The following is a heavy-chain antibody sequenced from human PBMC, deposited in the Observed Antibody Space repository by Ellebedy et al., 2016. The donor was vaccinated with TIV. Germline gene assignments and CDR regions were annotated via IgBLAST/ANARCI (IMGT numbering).Heavy chain of an antibody. D-gene: IGHD3-10*02. J-gene: IGHJ4*02. Sequence: GESLKISCAASGFTFSRYWMSWVRQAPGKGLEWVANIKEDGSEKHYVDSVRGRLTISRDNSKSTLFLHMSSLRVEDTAVYYCAKDSFRDHDYVYYLDSWGQGTPVTVSS. CDR2: IKEDGSEK. CDR3: AKDSFRDHDYVYYLDS. CDR1: GFTFSRYW. V-gene: IGHV3-7*03.